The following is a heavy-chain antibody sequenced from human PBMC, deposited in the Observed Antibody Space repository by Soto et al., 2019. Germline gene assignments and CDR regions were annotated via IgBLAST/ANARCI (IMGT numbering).Heavy chain of an antibody. Sequence: QVQLVQSGAEVKKPGASVKVSCKASGYTFTSYGISWVRQAPGQGLEWVGWISAYNGNTNYAQKLQGRVTMTTDTSTSTAYMELRSLRSDDTAVYYCAISTHSYGYYYYYYGMDVWGQGTTVTVSS. CDR3: AISTHSYGYYYYYYGMDV. J-gene: IGHJ6*02. D-gene: IGHD5-18*01. CDR2: ISAYNGNT. V-gene: IGHV1-18*01. CDR1: GYTFTSYG.